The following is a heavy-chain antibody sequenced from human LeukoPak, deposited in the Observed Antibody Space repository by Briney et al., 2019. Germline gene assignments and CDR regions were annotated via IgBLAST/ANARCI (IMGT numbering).Heavy chain of an antibody. CDR3: ARERDENYDILTGYYIPDAFDI. Sequence: SETLSLTCTVSGGSISSYYWSWIRQPPGKGLEWIGYIYYSGSTHYNPPLKSRVTISVDTSKNQLSLKLSSVTAADTAVYYCARERDENYDILTGYYIPDAFDIWGQGTMVTVSS. V-gene: IGHV4-59*01. CDR2: IYYSGST. CDR1: GGSISSYY. D-gene: IGHD3-9*01. J-gene: IGHJ3*02.